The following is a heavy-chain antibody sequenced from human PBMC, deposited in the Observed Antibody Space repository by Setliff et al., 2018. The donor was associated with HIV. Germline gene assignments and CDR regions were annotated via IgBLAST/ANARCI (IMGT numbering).Heavy chain of an antibody. Sequence: PGESLKISCKAVDYTFTTYWIGWVRQMPGEGLEWMGIIYPDDSNIRYNTSFQSQVTISAYKSITTAYLEIHHLKASDTATYYCARRDGRSMNAFQIWGPGTMVTVSS. V-gene: IGHV5-51*01. J-gene: IGHJ3*01. CDR1: DYTFTTYW. D-gene: IGHD6-13*01. CDR2: IYPDDSNI. CDR3: ARRDGRSMNAFQI.